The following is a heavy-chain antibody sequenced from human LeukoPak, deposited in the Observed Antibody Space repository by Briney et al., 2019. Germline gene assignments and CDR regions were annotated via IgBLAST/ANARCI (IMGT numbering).Heavy chain of an antibody. J-gene: IGHJ4*02. CDR3: ARAQRWLQPFDY. V-gene: IGHV1-46*01. Sequence: GASVKASCKASGYTFTSYYMHWVRQAPGQGLEWMGIINPSGGSTSYAQKFQGRVTMTRDTSTSTVYMELSSLRSEDTAVYYCARAQRWLQPFDYWGQGTLVTVSS. CDR2: INPSGGST. CDR1: GYTFTSYY. D-gene: IGHD5-24*01.